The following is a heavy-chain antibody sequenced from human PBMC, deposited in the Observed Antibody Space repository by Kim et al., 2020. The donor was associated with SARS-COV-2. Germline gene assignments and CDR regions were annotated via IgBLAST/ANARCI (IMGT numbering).Heavy chain of an antibody. CDR3: AKGPDYDILTGYNWFDP. J-gene: IGHJ5*02. D-gene: IGHD3-9*01. V-gene: IGHV3-23*01. Sequence: KGWFTISRDNSKNPLYLQMNSLRAEDTAVYYCAKGPDYDILTGYNWFDPWGQGTLVTVSS.